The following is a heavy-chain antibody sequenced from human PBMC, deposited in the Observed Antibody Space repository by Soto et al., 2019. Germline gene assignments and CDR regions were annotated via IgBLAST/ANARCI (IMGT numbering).Heavy chain of an antibody. CDR3: ARDDYGDYVRRYYYGMDV. J-gene: IGHJ6*02. Sequence: ASVKVSCKASGYTFTSYAMHWVRQAPGQRLEWMGWINAGNGNTKYSQKFQGRVTITRDTSASTVYMELSSLRSEDTAVYYCARDDYGDYVRRYYYGMDVWGQGTTVTVSS. D-gene: IGHD4-17*01. V-gene: IGHV1-3*01. CDR1: GYTFTSYA. CDR2: INAGNGNT.